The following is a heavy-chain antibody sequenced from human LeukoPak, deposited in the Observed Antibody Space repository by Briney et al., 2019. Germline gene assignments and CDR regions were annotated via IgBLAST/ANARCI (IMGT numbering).Heavy chain of an antibody. CDR2: INDSGST. D-gene: IGHD3-10*01. CDR1: GESFSGYF. Sequence: SETLPLTCAVYGESFSGYFWNWIRQPPGKGLEWIGEINDSGSTNHNPSLKSRLTMSVDTSKNQFSLKLSSVTAADTAVYYCARELLWFGIPRGYFDYWGQGTLVTVSS. V-gene: IGHV4-34*09. J-gene: IGHJ4*02. CDR3: ARELLWFGIPRGYFDY.